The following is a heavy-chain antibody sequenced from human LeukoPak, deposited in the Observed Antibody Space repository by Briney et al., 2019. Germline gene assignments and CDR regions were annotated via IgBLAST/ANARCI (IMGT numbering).Heavy chain of an antibody. Sequence: GGSLRLSCAASGFTFSSYGMHWVRQAPGKGLEWVAVISYDGSNKYYADSVKGRFTISRDNSKNTLYLQMNSLRAEDTAVYYCAKDRGYSYGIFDYWGQGTLVTVSS. D-gene: IGHD5-18*01. CDR2: ISYDGSNK. J-gene: IGHJ4*02. CDR3: AKDRGYSYGIFDY. V-gene: IGHV3-30*18. CDR1: GFTFSSYG.